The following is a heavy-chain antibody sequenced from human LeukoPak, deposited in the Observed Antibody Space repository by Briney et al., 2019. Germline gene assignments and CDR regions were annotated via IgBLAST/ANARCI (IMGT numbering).Heavy chain of an antibody. Sequence: PSETLSLTCTVSGGSISSYYWSWIRQPPGKGLEWIGYIYYSGSTNYNPSLKSRVTISVDTSKNQFSLKLSSVTAADTAVYYCARHFPGGPTNRNRLDYWGQGTLVTVSS. CDR3: ARHFPGGPTNRNRLDY. V-gene: IGHV4-59*08. CDR2: IYYSGST. J-gene: IGHJ4*02. CDR1: GGSISSYY. D-gene: IGHD5-24*01.